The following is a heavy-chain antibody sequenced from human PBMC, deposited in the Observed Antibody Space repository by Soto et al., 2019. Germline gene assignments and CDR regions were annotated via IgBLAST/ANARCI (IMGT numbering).Heavy chain of an antibody. CDR3: ARDQYYDFWSGYSLPDY. CDR1: GGSISSYY. CDR2: IYYSGST. Sequence: SETLSLTCTVSGGSISSYYWSWIRQPPGKGLEWIGYIYYSGSTNYNPSLKSRVTISVDTSKNQFSLKLSSVTAEDTAVYYCARDQYYDFWSGYSLPDYWGQGTLVTVSS. D-gene: IGHD3-3*01. J-gene: IGHJ4*02. V-gene: IGHV4-59*01.